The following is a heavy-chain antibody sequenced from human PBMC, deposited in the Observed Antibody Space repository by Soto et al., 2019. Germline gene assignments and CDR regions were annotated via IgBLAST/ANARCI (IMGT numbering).Heavy chain of an antibody. CDR1: GFTFSSYA. V-gene: IGHV3-30-3*01. CDR3: ASGEYSSSWPYYYYYGMDV. CDR2: ISYDGSNK. J-gene: IGHJ6*02. Sequence: GGSLRLSCAASGFTFSSYAMHWVRQAPGKGLEWVAVISYDGSNKYYADSVKGRFTISRDNSKNTLYLQMNSLRAEDTAVYYCASGEYSSSWPYYYYYGMDVWGQGXTVTVSS. D-gene: IGHD6-6*01.